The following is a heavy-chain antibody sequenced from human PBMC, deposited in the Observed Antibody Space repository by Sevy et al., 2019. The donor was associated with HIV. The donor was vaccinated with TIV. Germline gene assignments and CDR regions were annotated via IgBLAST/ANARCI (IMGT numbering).Heavy chain of an antibody. J-gene: IGHJ4*02. V-gene: IGHV1-2*02. CDR2: INPNTGGT. CDR3: ARGGFVYDYYLDS. Sequence: ASVKVSCKASGYTFIGQYVHWVRQAPGQGLEWMGWINPNTGGTWYGKKFQGRVTLARDTSISTAYMDLTRLTSDDTGVDYWARGGFVYDYYLDSWGQGTLVTVSS. D-gene: IGHD5-12*01. CDR1: GYTFIGQY.